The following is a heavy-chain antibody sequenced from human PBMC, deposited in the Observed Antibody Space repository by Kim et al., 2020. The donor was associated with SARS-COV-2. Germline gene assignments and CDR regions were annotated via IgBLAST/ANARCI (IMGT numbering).Heavy chain of an antibody. V-gene: IGHV7-4-1*02. CDR1: GYTFTSYA. D-gene: IGHD6-13*01. CDR2: INTNTGNP. J-gene: IGHJ5*02. CDR3: ARASQRDIAAAGTSKP. Sequence: ASVKVSCKASGYTFTSYAMNWVRQAPGQGLEWMGWINTNTGNPTYAQGFTGRFVFSLDTSVSTAYLQISSLKAEDTAVYYCARASQRDIAAAGTSKPWGQGTLVTVSS.